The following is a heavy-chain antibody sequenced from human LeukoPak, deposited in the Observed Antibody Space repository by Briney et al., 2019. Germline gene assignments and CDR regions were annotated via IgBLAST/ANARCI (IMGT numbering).Heavy chain of an antibody. CDR1: GFTFSSHH. D-gene: IGHD3-10*01. J-gene: IGHJ4*02. V-gene: IGHV3-30*04. CDR2: IWYDGSNQ. Sequence: PGRSLRLSCAASGFTFSSHHMHWIRQPPGKGLEWVAVIWYDGSNQYYADSVKGRFTISRDNSKNTLYLQMNSLKAEDTAVYYCARDWEFRAPRSPSYYFDYWGQGTLVTVSS. CDR3: ARDWEFRAPRSPSYYFDY.